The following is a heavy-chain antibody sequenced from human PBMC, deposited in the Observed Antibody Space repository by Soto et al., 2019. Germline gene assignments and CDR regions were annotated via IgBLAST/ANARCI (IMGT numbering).Heavy chain of an antibody. D-gene: IGHD4-17*01. CDR2: IYPGDSDT. CDR3: ARGLGWSTDYYYDGVDV. J-gene: IGHJ6*02. Sequence: SLKISCKGSGYSFTSYWIGWVRQMPGKGLEWMGIIYPGDSDTRYSPSFQGQVTISADKSISTAYLQWSSLTASHTAMYYCARGLGWSTDYYYDGVDVWGQGTTVT. V-gene: IGHV5-51*01. CDR1: GYSFTSYW.